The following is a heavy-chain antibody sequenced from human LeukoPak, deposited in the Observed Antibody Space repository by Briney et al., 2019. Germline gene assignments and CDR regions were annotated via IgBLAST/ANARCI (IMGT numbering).Heavy chain of an antibody. D-gene: IGHD5-12*01. CDR3: AKFRDIVATPIYDY. V-gene: IGHV3-23*01. Sequence: PGGSLRLSCAASGFTFSSYAMSWVRQAPGKGLEWVSSVSDSGSSTYYAASVKGRFTISRDNSKNILYLQMNSLRAEDTAVYYCAKFRDIVATPIYDYWGQGTLVTVSS. CDR2: VSDSGSST. J-gene: IGHJ4*02. CDR1: GFTFSSYA.